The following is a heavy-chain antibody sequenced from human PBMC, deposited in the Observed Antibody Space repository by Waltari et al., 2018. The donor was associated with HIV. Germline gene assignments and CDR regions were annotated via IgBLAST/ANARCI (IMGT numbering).Heavy chain of an antibody. V-gene: IGHV3-33*01. CDR2: IGGDGSIE. J-gene: IGHJ2*01. Sequence: QVQLVESGGGVVQPGRSLRLSCAASGFTFSSYGMHWVRQAPGKGLEWVALIGGDGSIEYYPDSVKCRFTISRDDSRSTLDLEMKSLRAEDTAVYYCARSHSRLPRAGPTWYFNLWGRGTLVTVSS. CDR1: GFTFSSYG. D-gene: IGHD6-13*01. CDR3: ARSHSRLPRAGPTWYFNL.